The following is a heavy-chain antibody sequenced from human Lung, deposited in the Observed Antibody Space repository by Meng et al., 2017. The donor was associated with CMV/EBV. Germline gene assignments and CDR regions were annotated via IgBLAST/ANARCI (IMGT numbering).Heavy chain of an antibody. CDR2: IPYEGSKK. CDR3: ARCLSDYHIFTGRVNYSGMDV. Sequence: SXKISXAASGFTFSSYAMYWVRQAPGKGPEWVAVIPYEGSKKNYADSVKGRFTISRDNSQNTLFLQMESLRAEDTSVYYCARCLSDYHIFTGRVNYSGMDVWGQGTTVTVSS. D-gene: IGHD3-9*01. J-gene: IGHJ6*02. V-gene: IGHV3-30-3*01. CDR1: GFTFSSYA.